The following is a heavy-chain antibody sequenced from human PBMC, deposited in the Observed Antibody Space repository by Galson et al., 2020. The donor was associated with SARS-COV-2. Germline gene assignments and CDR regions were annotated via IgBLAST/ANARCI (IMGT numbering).Heavy chain of an antibody. CDR2: TSATT. D-gene: IGHD3-10*02. J-gene: IGHJ6*03. CDR3: AKDFVRGIGYMDV. Sequence: GGTLRLSCVASAFTFSRYGMSWVRQAPGQGLEWVATTSATTYYADSVRRRFIISRDDSNNILYLQMNGLSADDTAVYYCAKDFVRGIGYMDVWGPGTTVTGSS. CDR1: AFTFSRYG. V-gene: IGHV3-23*01.